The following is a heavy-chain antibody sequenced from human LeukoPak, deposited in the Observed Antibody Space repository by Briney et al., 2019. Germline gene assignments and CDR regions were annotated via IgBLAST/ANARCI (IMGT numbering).Heavy chain of an antibody. CDR3: ARDLNWETY. V-gene: IGHV3-7*01. J-gene: IGHJ4*02. CDR2: IKTDGSLT. D-gene: IGHD7-27*01. CDR1: GFIFSSYW. Sequence: GGSLRLSCVAYGFIFSSYWMTWVRQAPGKGLEWVANIKTDGSLTYYVDSVKGRFTISRDNAKNSLYLQMNSLRAEATAVYYCARDLNWETYWGQGTLVSVSS.